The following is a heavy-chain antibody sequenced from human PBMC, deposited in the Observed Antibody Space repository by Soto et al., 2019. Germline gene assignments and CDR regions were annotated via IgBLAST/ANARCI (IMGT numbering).Heavy chain of an antibody. CDR2: VYPDDNT. V-gene: IGHV3-53*01. CDR3: ARLPGAFYSDNGDYDFLDY. D-gene: IGHD3-3*01. Sequence: PGGALRLSCAASGLSVVGSYMNWFRQSEQKGLEWISVVYPDDNTYYAESVRGRFTISRDRSKNTLSLQMNSLRAEDTAVYYCARLPGAFYSDNGDYDFLDYWGQGT. J-gene: IGHJ4*02. CDR1: GLSVVGSY.